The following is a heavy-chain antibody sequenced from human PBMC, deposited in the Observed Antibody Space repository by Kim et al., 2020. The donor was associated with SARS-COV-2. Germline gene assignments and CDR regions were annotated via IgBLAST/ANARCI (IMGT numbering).Heavy chain of an antibody. Sequence: AQKFPGRVTMTRDTSTSTVYMELSSLRSEDTAVYYCARPAGDYGTYYFDYWGQGTLVTVSS. V-gene: IGHV1-46*01. J-gene: IGHJ4*02. CDR3: ARPAGDYGTYYFDY. D-gene: IGHD4-17*01.